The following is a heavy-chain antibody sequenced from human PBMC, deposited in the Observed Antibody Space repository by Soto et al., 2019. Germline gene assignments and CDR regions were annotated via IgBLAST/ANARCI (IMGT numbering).Heavy chain of an antibody. D-gene: IGHD2-2*01. CDR3: AREGSSTTRGYYGMDV. Sequence: SETLSLTCAVSGGSIRSGGYSWSWIRQPPGKGLEWIGYIYHSGSTYYNPSLKSRVTISVDRSKNQFSLKLSSVTAADTAVYYCAREGSSTTRGYYGMDVWGQGTTVTVSS. V-gene: IGHV4-30-2*01. CDR2: IYHSGST. J-gene: IGHJ6*02. CDR1: GGSIRSGGYS.